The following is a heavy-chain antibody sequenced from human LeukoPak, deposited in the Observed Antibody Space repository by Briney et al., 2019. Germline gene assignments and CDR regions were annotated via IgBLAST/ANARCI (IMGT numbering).Heavy chain of an antibody. Sequence: GRTLRLSCAASGFTFRSYAMSWVREAPRKGREGGSVIGCSGGSTYYAGHVKGRFTISRENCKNTLYLQMNRLRAEDTAVYNCAKKKGITGSTGACDIGRQGTMVTVPS. CDR1: GFTFRSYA. CDR2: IGCSGGST. D-gene: IGHD1-20*01. J-gene: IGHJ3*02. CDR3: AKKKGITGSTGACDI. V-gene: IGHV3-23*01.